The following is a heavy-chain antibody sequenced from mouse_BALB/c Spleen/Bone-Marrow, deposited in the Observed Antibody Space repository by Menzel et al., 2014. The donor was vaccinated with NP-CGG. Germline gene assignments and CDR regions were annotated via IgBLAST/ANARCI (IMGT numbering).Heavy chain of an antibody. V-gene: IGHV2-4-1*01. Sequence: QVQLQQPGPGLVQPSQSLSITCTVSGFSLTSYGVHWVRQSPGKGLEWLGVIWSGGSTDYNAAFISRLSISKDNSKSQVFFKMNSLQADVTAIYYCARRDAMDYWGQGTSVTVSS. J-gene: IGHJ4*01. CDR2: IWSGGST. CDR1: GFSLTSYG. CDR3: ARRDAMDY.